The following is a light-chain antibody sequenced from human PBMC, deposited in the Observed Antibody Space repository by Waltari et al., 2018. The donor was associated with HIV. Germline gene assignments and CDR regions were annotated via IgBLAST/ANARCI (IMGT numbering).Light chain of an antibody. CDR1: SSNIGRNY. Sequence: QSVLTQPPSASGTPGQRVTISCSGSSSNIGRNYVYWYQQPPGTAPKLLIYRNNQRPSGVPDRFSGSKSGTSASLAINGLRSEDEADYYCATWNDSLSGYVFGTGTKVTV. CDR3: ATWNDSLSGYV. J-gene: IGLJ1*01. V-gene: IGLV1-47*01. CDR2: RNN.